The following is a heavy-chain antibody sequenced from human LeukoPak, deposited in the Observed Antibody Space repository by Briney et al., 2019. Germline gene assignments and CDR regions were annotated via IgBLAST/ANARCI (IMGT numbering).Heavy chain of an antibody. CDR3: ARHAQSPYSGSFDY. CDR2: IYYSGST. CDR1: GGSISCYY. D-gene: IGHD5-12*01. Sequence: SETLSLTCTVSGGSISCYYWSWIRQPPGKGLEWIGYIYYSGSTNYNPSLKSRVTISVDTSKNQFSLKLSSVTAADTAVYYCARHAQSPYSGSFDYWGQGTLVTVSS. J-gene: IGHJ4*02. V-gene: IGHV4-59*08.